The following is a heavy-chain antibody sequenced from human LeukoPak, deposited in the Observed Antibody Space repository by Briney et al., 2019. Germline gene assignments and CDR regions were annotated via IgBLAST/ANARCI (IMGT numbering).Heavy chain of an antibody. V-gene: IGHV1-18*01. CDR2: ISAYNGNT. J-gene: IGHJ2*01. Sequence: GASVKVSCKASGYTFTNYGISWVRQAPGQGLEWMGWISAYNGNTKYSQKFQGRVTITRDTSASTAYMELSSLRSEDTAVYYCASQDARRYSSSWFDLWGRGTLVTVSS. D-gene: IGHD6-13*01. CDR1: GYTFTNYG. CDR3: ASQDARRYSSSWFDL.